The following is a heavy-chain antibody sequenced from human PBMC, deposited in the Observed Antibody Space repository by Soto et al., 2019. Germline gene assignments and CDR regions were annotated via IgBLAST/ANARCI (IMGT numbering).Heavy chain of an antibody. J-gene: IGHJ4*02. V-gene: IGHV1-69*13. CDR3: ARGGPPLYYYDSSGYYPPFDY. CDR2: IIPIFGTA. CDR1: GGTFSSYA. Sequence: GASVKVSCKASGGTFSSYAISWVRQAPGQGLEWMGGIIPIFGTATYAQKFQGRVTITADESTSTAYMELSSLRSEDTAVYYCARGGPPLYYYDSSGYYPPFDYWGQGTLVTVSS. D-gene: IGHD3-22*01.